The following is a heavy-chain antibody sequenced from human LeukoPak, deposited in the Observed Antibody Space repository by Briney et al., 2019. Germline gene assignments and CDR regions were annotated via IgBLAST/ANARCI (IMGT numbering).Heavy chain of an antibody. V-gene: IGHV3-64*01. J-gene: IGHJ4*02. CDR3: VRDSGGDAYNDYFDS. D-gene: IGHD5-24*01. CDR1: RFSFNTYA. CDR2: ISSNGDST. Sequence: GGSLRLSCAASRFSFNTYAMHWARQAPGKGLEYVSAISSNGDSTYYANSVKGRFTISRDNSKKTLFLQMGSLRAEDMAVYYCVRDSGGDAYNDYFDSWGQGTLVTVSS.